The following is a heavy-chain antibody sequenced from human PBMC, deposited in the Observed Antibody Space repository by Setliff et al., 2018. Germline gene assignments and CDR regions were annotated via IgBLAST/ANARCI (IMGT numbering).Heavy chain of an antibody. CDR1: GYTFTSSG. CDR2: ISTYTGNT. J-gene: IGHJ4*02. Sequence: ASVKVSCKASGYTFTSSGITWVRQAPGQGLEWMGWISTYTGNTNYAQKLQGRVTMTTDTSTNTAYMELRSLTSDDTAVYYCSRLVRYCTTTTCQRASGAEVWGQGALVTVSS. CDR3: SRLVRYCTTTTCQRASGAEV. V-gene: IGHV1-18*01. D-gene: IGHD2-8*01.